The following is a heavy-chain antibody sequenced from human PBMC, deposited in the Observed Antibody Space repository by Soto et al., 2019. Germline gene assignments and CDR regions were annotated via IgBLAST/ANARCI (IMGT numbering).Heavy chain of an antibody. J-gene: IGHJ4*02. D-gene: IGHD3-16*01. Sequence: GGSLRLSCVASGFTFSSFGMHWVRQAPGKGPEWVAVISYDGSDKYYADSVKGLFSISRDNSKNTLYLQMNSLRAEDTAVYYCAKNPALYAWGLEAYFDYWGQGTLVTVSS. CDR3: AKNPALYAWGLEAYFDY. CDR1: GFTFSSFG. V-gene: IGHV3-30*18. CDR2: ISYDGSDK.